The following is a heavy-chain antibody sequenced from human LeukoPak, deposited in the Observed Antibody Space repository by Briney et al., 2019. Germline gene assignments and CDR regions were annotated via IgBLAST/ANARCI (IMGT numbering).Heavy chain of an antibody. Sequence: SETLSLTCAVSGGSFSGYYWSWIRQPPGKRLEWIGEINHSGSTNYNPSLKSRVTISVDASKNQFSLKLSSVTAADTAVYFCARMGGWLSKPRFDPWGQGTLVTVSS. CDR3: ARMGGWLSKPRFDP. CDR2: INHSGST. J-gene: IGHJ5*02. D-gene: IGHD5-12*01. V-gene: IGHV4-34*01. CDR1: GGSFSGYY.